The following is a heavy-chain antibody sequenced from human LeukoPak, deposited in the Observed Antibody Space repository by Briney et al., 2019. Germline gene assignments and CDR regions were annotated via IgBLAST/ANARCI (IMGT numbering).Heavy chain of an antibody. CDR3: AKVLGYYGSGSYGEDMDV. Sequence: TGGSLRLSCAASGFTFSSYAMSWVRQAPGKGLEWVSAISGSGGSTYYADSVKGRFTISRDNSKNTLYLQMSSLRAEDTAVYYCAKVLGYYGSGSYGEDMDVWGKGNTVTISS. J-gene: IGHJ6*03. D-gene: IGHD3-10*01. V-gene: IGHV3-23*01. CDR1: GFTFSSYA. CDR2: ISGSGGST.